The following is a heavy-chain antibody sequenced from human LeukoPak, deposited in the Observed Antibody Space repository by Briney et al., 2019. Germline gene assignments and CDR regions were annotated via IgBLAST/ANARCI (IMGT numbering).Heavy chain of an antibody. CDR1: GGSISSGGYY. CDR3: AREGMTTVSNFDY. J-gene: IGHJ4*02. CDR2: IYHSGSA. D-gene: IGHD4-11*01. Sequence: NPSETLSLTCTVSGGSISSGGYYWSWIRQPPGKGLEWIGYIYHSGSAYYNPSLKSRVTISVDRSKNQFSLKLSSVTAADTAVYYCAREGMTTVSNFDYWGQGTLVTVSS. V-gene: IGHV4-30-2*01.